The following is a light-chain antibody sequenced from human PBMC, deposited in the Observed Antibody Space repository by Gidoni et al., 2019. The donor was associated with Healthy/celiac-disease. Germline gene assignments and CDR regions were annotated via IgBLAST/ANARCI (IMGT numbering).Light chain of an antibody. Sequence: DIQMTQSPSSLSASVGDRVTITCRASQSISSYLNGYQQKPGKAPKLLIYAASSLKSGVPSRFSGSGAGTDFTLTISSLQPEDVATYYCQQSYSTPRTFGQGTKVESK. CDR2: AAS. CDR3: QQSYSTPRT. J-gene: IGKJ1*01. V-gene: IGKV1-39*01. CDR1: QSISSY.